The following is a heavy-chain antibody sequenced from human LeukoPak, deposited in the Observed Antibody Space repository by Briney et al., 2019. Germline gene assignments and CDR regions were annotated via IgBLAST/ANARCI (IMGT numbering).Heavy chain of an antibody. CDR2: ISAYNGNT. CDR1: GYTFTSYG. D-gene: IGHD2-2*01. V-gene: IGHV1-18*01. CDR3: ARLIVVVPAAKYYYYYMDV. J-gene: IGHJ6*03. Sequence: GESLKVSCKASGYTFTSYGISWVRQAPGQGLEWMGWISAYNGNTNYAQKLQGRVTMTTDTSTSTAYMELRSLRSDDTAVYYCARLIVVVPAAKYYYYYMDVWGKGTTVTVSS.